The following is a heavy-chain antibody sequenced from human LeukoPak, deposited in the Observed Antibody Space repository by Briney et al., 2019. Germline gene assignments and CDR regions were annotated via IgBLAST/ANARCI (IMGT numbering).Heavy chain of an antibody. V-gene: IGHV3-23*01. CDR1: GFTFSSYA. J-gene: IGHJ5*02. Sequence: GGSLRLSCAASGFTFSSYAMSWVRQAPGQGLEWVSAISGSGGSTYYAASVKGPFTISRDNSKNTLYLQMNSLRAEDTAVYYCANSDPDWDWFDPWGQGTLVTVSS. CDR3: ANSDPDWDWFDP. D-gene: IGHD3/OR15-3a*01. CDR2: ISGSGGST.